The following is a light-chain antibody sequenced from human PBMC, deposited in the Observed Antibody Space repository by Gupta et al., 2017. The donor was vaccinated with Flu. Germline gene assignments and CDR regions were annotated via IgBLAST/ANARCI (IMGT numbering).Light chain of an antibody. CDR3: FSYTTRSTPYV. Sequence: SSDIGAYNYVSWYQQHPGKAPKFLIYEVSNRPSEISHRFSGSKSGNTASLTISGLQAEDEADYYCFSYTTRSTPYVFGTGTRVTVL. CDR1: SSDIGAYNY. J-gene: IGLJ1*01. V-gene: IGLV2-14*01. CDR2: EVS.